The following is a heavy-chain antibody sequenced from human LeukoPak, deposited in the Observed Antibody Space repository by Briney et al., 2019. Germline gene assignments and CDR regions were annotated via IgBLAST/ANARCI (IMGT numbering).Heavy chain of an antibody. V-gene: IGHV5-51*01. CDR2: IYPGDSDT. CDR1: GYSFTSYW. Sequence: GESLKISCKGSGYSFTSYWIGWVRQMPGKGLEWMWIIYPGDSDTRYSPSFQGQVTISADKSISTAYLQWSSLKASDTAMYYCARQAGYYYDSSGPLDYWGQGTLVTVSS. CDR3: ARQAGYYYDSSGPLDY. J-gene: IGHJ4*02. D-gene: IGHD3-22*01.